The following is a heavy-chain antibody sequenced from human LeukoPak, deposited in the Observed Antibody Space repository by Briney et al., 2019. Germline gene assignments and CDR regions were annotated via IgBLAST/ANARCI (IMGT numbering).Heavy chain of an antibody. CDR1: GFSFSSYG. CDR2: IWSHGRNE. Sequence: GRSLRLSCVTSGFSFSSYGFHWVRQAPGKGLEWVADIWSHGRNEYYADSAKGRFTISRDNSKSTLYLQMNSLRAEDTAVYYRARDSALARLALWGQGTLVTVSS. CDR3: ARDSALARLAL. V-gene: IGHV3-33*01. J-gene: IGHJ4*02.